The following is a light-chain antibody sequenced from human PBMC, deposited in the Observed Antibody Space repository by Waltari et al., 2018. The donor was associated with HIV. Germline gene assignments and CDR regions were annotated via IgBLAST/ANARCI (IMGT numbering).Light chain of an antibody. CDR1: QSVSSY. Sequence: EFVLTQSQAILSLLPGESATLSCRASQSVSSYLAWYQQKPGQAPRLLIYDASNRATGIPARFSGSGSGTDFALTISSLEPEDFAVYYCQQRNNWPPVTFGGGTKVEIK. J-gene: IGKJ4*01. CDR3: QQRNNWPPVT. V-gene: IGKV3-11*01. CDR2: DAS.